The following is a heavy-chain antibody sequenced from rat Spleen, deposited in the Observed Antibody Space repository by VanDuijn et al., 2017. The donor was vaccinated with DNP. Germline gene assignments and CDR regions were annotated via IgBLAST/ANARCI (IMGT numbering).Heavy chain of an antibody. CDR2: IGSDGYAP. J-gene: IGHJ2*01. V-gene: IGHV5-22*01. D-gene: IGHD4-3*01. Sequence: EVQLVESGGGLVQPGRSLKLSCSASGFTFSDYYMAWVRQAPTKGLEWVAYIGSDGYAPYYGDSVKGRFTISRDNAKSTLYLQMNSLRSEDMATYYCIRWNSGHFDYWGQGVMVTVSS. CDR3: IRWNSGHFDY. CDR1: GFTFSDYY.